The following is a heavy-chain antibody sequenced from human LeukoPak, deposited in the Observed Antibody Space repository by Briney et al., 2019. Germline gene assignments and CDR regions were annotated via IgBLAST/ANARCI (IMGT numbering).Heavy chain of an antibody. Sequence: SETLSLTCTVSGYFINSKYYWGWIRQPPGKGLEWIATISHSGSTYYNPSRKSRATISVETSKNQFSLKLSSVTAADTAVYYCARINTIMATFDYWGQGTLFTVSS. V-gene: IGHV4-38-2*02. CDR2: ISHSGST. CDR3: ARINTIMATFDY. D-gene: IGHD5-24*01. CDR1: GYFINSKYY. J-gene: IGHJ4*02.